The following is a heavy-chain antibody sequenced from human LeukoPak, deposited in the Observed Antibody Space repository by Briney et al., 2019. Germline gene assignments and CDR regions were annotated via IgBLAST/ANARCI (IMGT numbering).Heavy chain of an antibody. D-gene: IGHD5-18*01. CDR1: GYTFTNYY. CDR3: ARAERGYSYTDY. J-gene: IGHJ4*02. V-gene: IGHV1-46*01. CDR2: MHPSGGST. Sequence: ASVKVSCKASGYTFTNYYMHWVRQAPGQGLEWMGLMHPSGGSTDYAQKFQGRVTMTRDTSTSTVYMELSSLRSEDTAVYYCARAERGYSYTDYWGQGTLVTVSS.